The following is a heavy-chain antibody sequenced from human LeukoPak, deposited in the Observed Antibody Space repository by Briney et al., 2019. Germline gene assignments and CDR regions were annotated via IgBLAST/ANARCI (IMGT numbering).Heavy chain of an antibody. D-gene: IGHD3-3*01. CDR1: GDSISSYY. Sequence: SETLSLTCTVSGDSISSYYWSWIRQPPGKGLEWIGYIYYSGSTNYNPSLKSRVTISVDTSKNQSSLKLSSVTAADTAVYYCARGTLSDFWSGYYSWGQGTLVTVSS. J-gene: IGHJ4*02. V-gene: IGHV4-59*01. CDR3: ARGTLSDFWSGYYS. CDR2: IYYSGST.